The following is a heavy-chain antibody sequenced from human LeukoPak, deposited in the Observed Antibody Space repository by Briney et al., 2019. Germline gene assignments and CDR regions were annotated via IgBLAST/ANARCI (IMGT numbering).Heavy chain of an antibody. V-gene: IGHV4-59*08. J-gene: IGHJ3*02. CDR3: ARRQYCTSSRCFLAFDI. D-gene: IGHD2-2*01. CDR1: GGSINNYY. Sequence: SETLSLTCAVSGGSINNYYWGWIRQPPEKGLEWIGYIYYSGSTNYNPSLKSRVTISVDTSKNEFSLRLSSVTAADTAVYYCARRQYCTSSRCFLAFDIWGQGTMVTVSP. CDR2: IYYSGST.